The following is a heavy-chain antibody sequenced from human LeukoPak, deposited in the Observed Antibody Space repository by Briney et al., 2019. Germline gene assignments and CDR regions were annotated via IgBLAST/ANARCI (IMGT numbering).Heavy chain of an antibody. V-gene: IGHV1-2*02. Sequence: GASVRVSYKASGYTFTGYYMHWVRQAPGQGLEWMGWINPNSGGTNYAQKFQGRVTMTRDTSISTAYMELSRLRSDDTAVYYCARSVVVVAAISFDYWGQGTLVTVSS. CDR2: INPNSGGT. CDR3: ARSVVVVAAISFDY. CDR1: GYTFTGYY. D-gene: IGHD2-15*01. J-gene: IGHJ4*02.